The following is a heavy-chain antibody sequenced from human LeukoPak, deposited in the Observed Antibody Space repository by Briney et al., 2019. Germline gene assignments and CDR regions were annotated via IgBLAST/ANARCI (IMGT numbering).Heavy chain of an antibody. J-gene: IGHJ6*02. V-gene: IGHV1-69*04. D-gene: IGHD2-2*01. CDR2: IIPILGIA. CDR1: GGTFSSYA. Sequence: SVKVSCKASGGTFSSYAISWVRQAPGQGLEWMGRIIPILGIANYAQKFQGRVTITADKSTSTAYMELSSLRSEDTAVYYCARGGTRSYCSSISCYAISRYYYYGMDVWGQGTTVTVSS. CDR3: ARGGTRSYCSSISCYAISRYYYYGMDV.